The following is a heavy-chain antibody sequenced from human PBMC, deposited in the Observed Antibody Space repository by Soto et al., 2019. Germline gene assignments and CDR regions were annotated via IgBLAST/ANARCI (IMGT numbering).Heavy chain of an antibody. V-gene: IGHV3-30-3*01. Sequence: VGSLRLSCAASGFTFSSYAMLLVRQAPGKGLEWVAVISYDGSNKYYADSVKGRFTLSRDNSKNTLSLQMNSLRAEDTAVYYSARECSDYADSWGQGTMDTVSS. CDR2: ISYDGSNK. CDR1: GFTFSSYA. D-gene: IGHD6-19*01. J-gene: IGHJ4*02. CDR3: ARECSDYADS.